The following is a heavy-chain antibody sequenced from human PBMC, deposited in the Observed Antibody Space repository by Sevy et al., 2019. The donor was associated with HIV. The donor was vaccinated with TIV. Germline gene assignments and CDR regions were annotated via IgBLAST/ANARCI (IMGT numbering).Heavy chain of an antibody. CDR3: ARLYYDILTGDYYGMDV. D-gene: IGHD3-9*01. CDR1: GGSISSYY. V-gene: IGHV4-4*07. J-gene: IGHJ6*02. Sequence: SETLSLTCTVSGGSISSYYWSWIRQPAGKGLEWIGRIYTSGSTNYNPSLKSRVTMSVDTSKNQFSLKLSSVTAADTAVYYCARLYYDILTGDYYGMDVWGQGTTVTVSS. CDR2: IYTSGST.